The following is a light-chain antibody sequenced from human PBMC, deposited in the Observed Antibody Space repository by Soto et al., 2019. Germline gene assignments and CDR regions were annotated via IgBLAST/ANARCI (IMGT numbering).Light chain of an antibody. CDR1: QSVTNRY. Sequence: IGLNQFPGPRSFSPGERGPLSWSASQSVTNRYFAWYQQRPGQAPRLLVYGVSNRATGIPDRFSGSGSGTDFTLTISRLEPEDFAVYYCQQYGSSALTFGPGTKVDI. J-gene: IGKJ3*01. CDR2: GVS. CDR3: QQYGSSALT. V-gene: IGKV3-20*01.